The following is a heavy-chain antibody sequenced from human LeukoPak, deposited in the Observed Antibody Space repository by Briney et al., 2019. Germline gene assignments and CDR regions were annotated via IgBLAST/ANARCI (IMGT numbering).Heavy chain of an antibody. CDR2: IYHSRST. D-gene: IGHD6-6*01. CDR3: ARDRGDSSSSVWFDP. V-gene: IGHV4-38-2*02. CDR1: GYSISSGYY. Sequence: SETLSLTCTVSGYSISSGYYWGWIRQPPGKGLEWIGSIYHSRSTYYNPSLKSRVTISADTSKNQFSLKLSSVTAADTAVYYCARDRGDSSSSVWFDPWGQGTLVTVSS. J-gene: IGHJ5*02.